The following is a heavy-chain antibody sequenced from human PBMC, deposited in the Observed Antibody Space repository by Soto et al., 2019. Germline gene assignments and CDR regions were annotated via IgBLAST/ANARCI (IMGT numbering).Heavy chain of an antibody. Sequence: SETLSLTCAVSGASVTSDDYYWSWIRQPPGKGLEWIGYIYHSGSTYYNPSLKSRVSISDTSQNQFSLKLTSLTAADTAVYYCARDPIFYYASSGYGGSCFDYWGQGSRVTVSS. CDR2: IYHSGST. D-gene: IGHD3-22*01. V-gene: IGHV4-30-4*01. CDR3: ARDPIFYYASSGYGGSCFDY. CDR1: GASVTSDDYY. J-gene: IGHJ4*02.